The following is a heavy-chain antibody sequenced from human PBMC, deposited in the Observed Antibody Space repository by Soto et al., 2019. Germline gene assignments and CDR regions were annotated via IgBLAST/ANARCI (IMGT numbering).Heavy chain of an antibody. CDR2: ISGSCGST. J-gene: IGHJ4*02. CDR1: GFSFSSYA. CDR3: AKDLTITYYYDSSGYTVDY. V-gene: IGHV3-23*01. D-gene: IGHD3-22*01. Sequence: SGGSLRLSCVASGFSFSSYAMNWVRQAPGKGLEWVSTISGSCGSTYYADSVKGRFTISRDNSKNTLYLQMNSLRAEDTAVYYCAKDLTITYYYDSSGYTVDYWGQGTLVTVSS.